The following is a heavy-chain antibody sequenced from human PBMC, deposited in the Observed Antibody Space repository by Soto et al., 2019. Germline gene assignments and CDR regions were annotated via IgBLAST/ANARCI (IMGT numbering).Heavy chain of an antibody. J-gene: IGHJ6*02. CDR1: GFTFSSYE. CDR3: ARLGYYYYYGMDV. D-gene: IGHD2-2*01. V-gene: IGHV3-48*03. Sequence: GGSLRLSCVGSGFTFSSYEMNWVRQAPGKGLEWVSYISSSGSTIYYADSVKGRFTISRDNAKNSLYLQMNSLRAEDTAVYYCARLGYYYYYGMDVWGQGTTVTVSS. CDR2: ISSSGSTI.